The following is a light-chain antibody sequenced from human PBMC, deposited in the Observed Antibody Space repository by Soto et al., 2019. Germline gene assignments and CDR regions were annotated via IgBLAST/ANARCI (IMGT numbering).Light chain of an antibody. CDR1: QSISSC. CDR3: QKCTMYPDT. V-gene: IGKV1-5*03. J-gene: IGKJ2*01. Sequence: EIQMTQSPSTLSASAGDRGTITYRASQSISSCLAWYQQKPGNAPKLLIYKACILGSGVPSRFSGSGSGTEFTLTMSGLQAKDVATYYCQKCTMYPDTFGKGTKLEIK. CDR2: KAC.